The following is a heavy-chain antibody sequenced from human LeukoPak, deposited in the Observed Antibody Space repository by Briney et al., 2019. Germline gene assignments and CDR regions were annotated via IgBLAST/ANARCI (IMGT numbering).Heavy chain of an antibody. Sequence: GGSLRLSCAASGFTFSGHNMNWVRQAPGKGLEWISFVSISSGTIYYADSVNGRFRISRDNAKNSLYLQMNSLRAEDTAVYYCARDAGGTYYDFWSGLYYFDYWGQGTLVTVSS. J-gene: IGHJ4*02. CDR3: ARDAGGTYYDFWSGLYYFDY. D-gene: IGHD3-3*01. V-gene: IGHV3-48*04. CDR1: GFTFSGHN. CDR2: VSISSGTI.